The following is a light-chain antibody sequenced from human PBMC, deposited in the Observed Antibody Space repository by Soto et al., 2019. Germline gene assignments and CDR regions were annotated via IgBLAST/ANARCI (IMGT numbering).Light chain of an antibody. V-gene: IGKV3-11*01. CDR1: QSVSSY. J-gene: IGKJ1*01. Sequence: EIVLTQSPATLSLSPGERATLSCRASQSVSSYLAWYQQKPGQAPRLLIYDASNRATGIPARFSGSGSGTDFTLTISSLELEDFAVYYCQQRSNWPRWTFGQGTKVDIK. CDR3: QQRSNWPRWT. CDR2: DAS.